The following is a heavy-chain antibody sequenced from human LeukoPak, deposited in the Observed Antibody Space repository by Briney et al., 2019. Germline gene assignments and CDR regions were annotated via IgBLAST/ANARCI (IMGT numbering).Heavy chain of an antibody. CDR1: GYTFTSYG. Sequence: GASVTVSCKTSGYTFTSYGISWVRQAPGQGLEWMGRVSTYNGNTNYAQNLQGRVTMTTDTSTSTAYMELGSLRSDDTAVYYCARVFVPAAEDYYYYYMDVWGEGTTVTVSS. D-gene: IGHD2-2*01. CDR3: ARVFVPAAEDYYYYYMDV. CDR2: VSTYNGNT. V-gene: IGHV1-18*01. J-gene: IGHJ6*03.